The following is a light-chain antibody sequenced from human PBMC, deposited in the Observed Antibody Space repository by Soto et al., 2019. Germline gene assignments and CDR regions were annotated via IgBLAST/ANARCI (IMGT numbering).Light chain of an antibody. CDR3: SSYAGSDNPYV. J-gene: IGLJ1*01. CDR1: SGDVGGYDY. V-gene: IGLV2-8*01. CDR2: EVT. Sequence: QSALTQPPSASGSPGQSVTISCTGTSGDVGGYDYVSWYQQHPGKAPKLMIYEVTKRPLGVPDRFSGSKSGSTASLTVSGLQAEDEADYYCSSYAGSDNPYVFGTGTKVTVL.